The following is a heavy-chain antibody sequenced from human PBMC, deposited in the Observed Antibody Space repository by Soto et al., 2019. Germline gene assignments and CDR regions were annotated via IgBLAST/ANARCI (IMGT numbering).Heavy chain of an antibody. Sequence: SETLSLTCTVSGGSISSSSYYWGWIRQPPGKGLEWIGSIYYSGSTYYNPSLKSRVTISVDTSKNQFSLKLSSVTAADTAVYYCARQYKITMVRADFDYWGQGTLVTVSS. V-gene: IGHV4-39*01. D-gene: IGHD3-10*01. J-gene: IGHJ4*02. CDR1: GGSISSSSYY. CDR2: IYYSGST. CDR3: ARQYKITMVRADFDY.